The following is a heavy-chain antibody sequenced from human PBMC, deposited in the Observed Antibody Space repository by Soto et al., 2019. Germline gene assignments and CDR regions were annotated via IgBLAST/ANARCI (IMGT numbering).Heavy chain of an antibody. V-gene: IGHV3-30-3*01. Sequence: QVQLVESGGGVVQPGRSLRLSCAASGFTYSTYTMHWVRQAPGKGLEWVAVISYDGNNKFYADSVKGRFTISRDSTKQTLYLQMNSLRPADTAMYYCARDGVYSTEYTWNYGTYFAYWGQGALVTVSS. J-gene: IGHJ4*02. CDR3: ARDGVYSTEYTWNYGTYFAY. D-gene: IGHD1-7*01. CDR2: ISYDGNNK. CDR1: GFTYSTYT.